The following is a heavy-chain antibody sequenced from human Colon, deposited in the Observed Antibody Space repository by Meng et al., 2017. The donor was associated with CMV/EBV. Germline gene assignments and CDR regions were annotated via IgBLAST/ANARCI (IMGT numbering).Heavy chain of an antibody. CDR1: GFNFRIYW. CDR3: ASTVNPAMGGAKRDSYGLDV. CDR2: IYSDGSDT. D-gene: IGHD5-18*01. Sequence: GESLKISCAASGFNFRIYWMHWVRQVPGKGLEWVARIYSDGSDTSYADSVKGRFTVSRDNAKDTLYLQMNSLRVEDTAVYFCASTVNPAMGGAKRDSYGLDVWGQGTTVTVSS. J-gene: IGHJ6*02. V-gene: IGHV3-74*01.